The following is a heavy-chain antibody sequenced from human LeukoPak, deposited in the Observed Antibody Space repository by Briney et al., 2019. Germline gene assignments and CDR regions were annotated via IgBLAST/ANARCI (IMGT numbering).Heavy chain of an antibody. CDR2: IRYDGSNK. Sequence: PGGSLRLSCAASGFTFSSYGMHWVRQAPGKGLEWVAFIRYDGSNKYYADSVKGRFTISRDNSKNTLYLQMNSLRGEDTAVYYCAKWGCSGGSCYPFGYWGQGTLVTVSS. CDR3: AKWGCSGGSCYPFGY. J-gene: IGHJ4*02. CDR1: GFTFSSYG. D-gene: IGHD2-15*01. V-gene: IGHV3-30*02.